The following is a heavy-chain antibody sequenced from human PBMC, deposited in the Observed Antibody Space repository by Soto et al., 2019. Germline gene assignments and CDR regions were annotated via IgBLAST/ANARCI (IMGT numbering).Heavy chain of an antibody. Sequence: PRGSLRLSCSASGFTFISYAMHWVRPAPGKGLEWVAVISYDGSNKYYADSVKGRFTISRDNSKNTLYLQMNSLRAEDTAVYYCARAAVTMVRGVGVYYFDYWGQGNLVTVSS. CDR3: ARAAVTMVRGVGVYYFDY. D-gene: IGHD3-10*01. CDR1: GFTFISYA. V-gene: IGHV3-30-3*01. J-gene: IGHJ4*02. CDR2: ISYDGSNK.